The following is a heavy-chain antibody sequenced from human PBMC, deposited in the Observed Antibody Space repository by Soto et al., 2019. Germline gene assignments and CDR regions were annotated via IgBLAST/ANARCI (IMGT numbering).Heavy chain of an antibody. Sequence: LRLSCAASGFTFSDYAMAWVRQAPGKGLEWVSGISGSGGDTYYADSVKGRFTISRDNSNNTLFLQMNCLRPEDTAVYYCANAGGTVTTSYYFDFWARGNLVTVSS. CDR1: GFTFSDYA. V-gene: IGHV3-23*01. D-gene: IGHD4-4*01. CDR3: ANAGGTVTTSYYFDF. J-gene: IGHJ4*02. CDR2: ISGSGGDT.